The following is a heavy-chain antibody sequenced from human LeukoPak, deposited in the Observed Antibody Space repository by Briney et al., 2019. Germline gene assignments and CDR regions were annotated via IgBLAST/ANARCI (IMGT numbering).Heavy chain of an antibody. CDR3: ATVKDFGYSGTRDAFDI. J-gene: IGHJ3*02. CDR1: GYTLTELS. Sequence: ASVKVSCKVSGYTLTELSMHWVRQAPGKGLEWMGCFDPEDGETIYAQKFQGRVTMTEDTSTDTAYMELSSLRSEDTAVYYCATVKDFGYSGTRDAFDIWGQGTMVTVSS. V-gene: IGHV1-24*01. D-gene: IGHD5-12*01. CDR2: FDPEDGET.